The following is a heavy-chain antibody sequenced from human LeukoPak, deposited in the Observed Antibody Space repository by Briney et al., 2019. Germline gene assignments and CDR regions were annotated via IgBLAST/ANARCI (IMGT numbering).Heavy chain of an antibody. D-gene: IGHD6-6*01. CDR2: IYYSGST. V-gene: IGHV4-39*07. J-gene: IGHJ4*02. CDR1: GGSISSSSYY. CDR3: ARGYGASSSSGIVPYYFDY. Sequence: SETLSLTCTVSGGSISSSSYYWGWIRQPPGKGLEWIGSIYYSGSTYYNPSLKSRVTISVDTSKNQFSLKLSSVTAADTAVYYRARGYGASSSSGIVPYYFDYWGQGTLVTVSS.